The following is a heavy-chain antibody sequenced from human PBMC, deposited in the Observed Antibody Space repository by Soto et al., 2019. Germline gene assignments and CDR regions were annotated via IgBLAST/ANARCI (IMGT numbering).Heavy chain of an antibody. J-gene: IGHJ3*02. CDR1: GFTFNDFA. V-gene: IGHV3-23*01. D-gene: IGHD2-2*01. CDR2: FSGSGGST. Sequence: PGGSLRLSCAASGFTFNDFAMSWVRQAPGKGLEWVSAFSGSGGSTYYADSVRGRFTISRGNSKNTLYLQMNSLTAEDTALYYCAKGRTKLFTSSPRAFDIWGQGTMVTVSS. CDR3: AKGRTKLFTSSPRAFDI.